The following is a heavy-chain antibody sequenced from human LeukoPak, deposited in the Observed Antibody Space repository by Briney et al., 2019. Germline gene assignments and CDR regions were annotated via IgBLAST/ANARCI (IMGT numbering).Heavy chain of an antibody. CDR1: GFTFSSYS. CDR3: ARDNRRGDCSGGSCYSWYYYYMDV. D-gene: IGHD2-15*01. V-gene: IGHV3-21*01. J-gene: IGHJ6*03. CDR2: ISSSSSYI. Sequence: GGSLRLSCAASGFTFSSYSMNWVRQAPGKGLEWVSSISSSSSYIYYADSVKGRFTISRDNAKNSLYLQMNSLRAEDTAVYYCARDNRRGDCSGGSCYSWYYYYMDVWGKGTTVTVSS.